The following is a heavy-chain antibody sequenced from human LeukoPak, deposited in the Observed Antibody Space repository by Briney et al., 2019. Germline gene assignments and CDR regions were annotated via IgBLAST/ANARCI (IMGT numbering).Heavy chain of an antibody. CDR2: IYDSGST. Sequence: SESLSLTCTVSGGSISSGGHYWSWVRQHPEKGLEWIGYIYDSGSTFYNPSRKSQVTFSVDTSENQFSLKLKSVNAADTAVYYCARDAGEYLGGTNGHYYDVWGQGTLVTVSS. CDR1: GGSISSGGHY. J-gene: IGHJ4*02. D-gene: IGHD2/OR15-2a*01. V-gene: IGHV4-31*01. CDR3: ARDAGEYLGGTNGHYYDV.